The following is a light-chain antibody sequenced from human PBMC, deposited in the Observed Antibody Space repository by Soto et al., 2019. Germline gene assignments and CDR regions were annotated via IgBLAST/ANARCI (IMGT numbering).Light chain of an antibody. CDR3: QQYSRTSRT. J-gene: IGKJ1*01. CDR1: QGVSSSN. V-gene: IGKV3-20*01. Sequence: EIVLTQSPGTLSLSPGERATLSCRASQGVSSSNLAWYQQKPGQAPRLLIYGASSRATGIPDRFSGSGSGTDFTLTISRLEPEDFAVYYCQQYSRTSRTFGQGTKVEI. CDR2: GAS.